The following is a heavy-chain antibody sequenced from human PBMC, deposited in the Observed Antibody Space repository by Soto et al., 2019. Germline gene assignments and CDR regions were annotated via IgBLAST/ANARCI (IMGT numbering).Heavy chain of an antibody. CDR1: GFTVSSNY. D-gene: IGHD2-15*01. CDR3: ARGGYCSGGSCYYFDY. Sequence: GGSLRLSCAASGFTVSSNYMNWVRQAPGKGLEWVSVIYSGGSTYYADSVKGRFTISRDNSKNRLYLQMNSLRVEDTAIYYCARGGYCSGGSCYYFDYWGQGALVTVSS. J-gene: IGHJ4*02. V-gene: IGHV3-53*01. CDR2: IYSGGST.